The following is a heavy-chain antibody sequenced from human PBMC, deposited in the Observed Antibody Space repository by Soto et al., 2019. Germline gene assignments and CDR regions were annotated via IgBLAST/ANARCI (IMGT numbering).Heavy chain of an antibody. J-gene: IGHJ5*02. CDR3: ARDTGAAAGLGWFDP. V-gene: IGHV4-59*01. Sequence: PSETLSLTCTVSGGSISSYSWNWIRQPPGKGLEWIGYVYYSGSTNYNPSLKSRVTISVDTSKNQFSLKLSSVTAADTAVYYCARDTGAAAGLGWFDPWGQGTLVTVS. CDR1: GGSISSYS. CDR2: VYYSGST. D-gene: IGHD6-13*01.